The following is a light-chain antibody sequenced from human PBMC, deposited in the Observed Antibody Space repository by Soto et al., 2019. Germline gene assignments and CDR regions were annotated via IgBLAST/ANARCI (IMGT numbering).Light chain of an antibody. V-gene: IGKV1-33*01. Sequence: DIQMSQSPSSLSASVGDRVTITCQASQNITNNFSWYQQKAGKAPNLLIYHASKLAKGVTSRFSESVSGTDFSFIITSLQREDLTTYYCQQYYGLPPLTFGQGTRLEIK. J-gene: IGKJ5*01. CDR1: QNITNN. CDR3: QQYYGLPPLT. CDR2: HAS.